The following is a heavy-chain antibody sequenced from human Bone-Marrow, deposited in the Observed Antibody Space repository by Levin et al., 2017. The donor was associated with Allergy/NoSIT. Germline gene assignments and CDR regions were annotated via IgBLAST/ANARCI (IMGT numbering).Heavy chain of an antibody. CDR3: TRGKLELHVYYGMDV. CDR1: GFTFSDHY. V-gene: IGHV3-72*01. CDR2: SRDKANSYTT. J-gene: IGHJ6*02. Sequence: GGSLRLSCAASGFTFSDHYMDWVRQAPGRGLEWVARSRDKANSYTTEYAASVKGRFTISRDDSKTSLYLQMNSLKTEDTAVYYCTRGKLELHVYYGMDVWGQGTTVTVSS. D-gene: IGHD1-7*01.